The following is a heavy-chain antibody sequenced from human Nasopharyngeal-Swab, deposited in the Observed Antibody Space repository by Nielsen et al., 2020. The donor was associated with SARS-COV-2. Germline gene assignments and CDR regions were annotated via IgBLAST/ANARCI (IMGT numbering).Heavy chain of an antibody. CDR3: ARKSSFDY. CDR1: GFTFSSYS. V-gene: IGHV3-48*01. Sequence: GESLKISFAASGFTFSSYSMNWVRQAPGKGLEWVSYISSSSTIYYADSVKGRFTISRDNAKNSLYLQMNSLRAEDTAVYYCARKSSFDYWGQGTLVTVSS. J-gene: IGHJ4*02. CDR2: ISSSSTI.